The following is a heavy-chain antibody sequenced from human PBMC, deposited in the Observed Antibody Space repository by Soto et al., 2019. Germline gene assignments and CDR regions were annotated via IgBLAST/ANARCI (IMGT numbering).Heavy chain of an antibody. CDR3: ARDCDSGSPAFDS. CDR2: INPSGGST. Sequence: QVQLVQSGAEVKKPGASVKVSCKASGYTFTSYYMHWVRQAPGQGLEWMGIINPSGGSTSYAQKLQCRITMTRDTSPSTVYMELSSQRSEDTAVYSGARDCDSGSPAFDSWCQGSVVT. V-gene: IGHV1-46*01. D-gene: IGHD3-10*01. J-gene: IGHJ4*02. CDR1: GYTFTSYY.